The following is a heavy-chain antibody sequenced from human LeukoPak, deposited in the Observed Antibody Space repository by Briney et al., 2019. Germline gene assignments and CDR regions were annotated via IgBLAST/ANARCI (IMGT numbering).Heavy chain of an antibody. CDR2: IYYSGST. Sequence: SETLSLTCTVSGGSISTYDWSWIRQPPGKGLEWIGYIYYSGSTNYNPSLKSRVTISVDTSKNQFSLKLSSVTAADTAVYYCARGREYSSSWYALGYWGQGTLVTVSS. CDR1: GGSISTYD. V-gene: IGHV4-59*01. J-gene: IGHJ4*02. D-gene: IGHD6-13*01. CDR3: ARGREYSSSWYALGY.